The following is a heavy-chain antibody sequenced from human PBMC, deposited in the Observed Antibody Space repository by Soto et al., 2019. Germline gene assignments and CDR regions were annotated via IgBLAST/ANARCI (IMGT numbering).Heavy chain of an antibody. J-gene: IGHJ5*02. D-gene: IGHD2-15*01. Sequence: ASVKVSCKASGGTFSSYAISWVRQAPGQGLEWMGGISPIFGTANYAQKFQGRVTITADESTSTACMELSSLRSEDTEVYYSESLRGRLHFYCSGGRCYPDPPPRIHWFDPWGQGTQVTVSS. V-gene: IGHV1-69*13. CDR1: GGTFSSYA. CDR2: ISPIFGTA. CDR3: ESLRGRLHFYCSGGRCYPDPPPRIHWFDP.